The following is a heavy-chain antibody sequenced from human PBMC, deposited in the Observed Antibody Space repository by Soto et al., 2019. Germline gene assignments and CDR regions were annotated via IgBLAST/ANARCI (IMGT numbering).Heavy chain of an antibody. D-gene: IGHD2-2*01. J-gene: IGHJ4*02. CDR3: AAPTVRQLTPFDY. CDR2: IIPLFGTA. Sequence: ASVKVSCKASGGTFSSYAISWVRQAPGQGLEWMGGIIPLFGTANYAQMFQGRVTIIADRSTSTAYMELSSLRSEDTAVYYCAAPTVRQLTPFDYWGQGTLVTVSS. CDR1: GGTFSSYA. V-gene: IGHV1-69*06.